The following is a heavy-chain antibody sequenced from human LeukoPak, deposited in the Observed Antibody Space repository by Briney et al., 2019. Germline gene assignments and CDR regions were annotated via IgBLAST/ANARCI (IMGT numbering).Heavy chain of an antibody. Sequence: ASVKVSCKASGYTFTSYDINWVRQATGQGLEWMGWMNPNSGNTGYAQKFQGRVTMTRNTSISTAYMELSSLRSEDTAVYYCANTLAAAGPQFDPWGQGTLVTVSS. CDR2: MNPNSGNT. CDR1: GYTFTSYD. D-gene: IGHD6-13*01. V-gene: IGHV1-8*01. CDR3: ANTLAAAGPQFDP. J-gene: IGHJ5*02.